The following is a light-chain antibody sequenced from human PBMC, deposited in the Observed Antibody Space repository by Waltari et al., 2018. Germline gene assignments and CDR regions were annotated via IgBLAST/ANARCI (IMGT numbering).Light chain of an antibody. CDR1: QSVSTN. V-gene: IGKV3-15*01. Sequence: ETVMTQSPTTLSLSPGERATLSCRASQSVSTNLAWYQQRPGQAPRLLIYGASIRAPGVPARFSGRGAGTEFTLTISSLQSEDFAVYYCQQYNNWPPYIFGQGSQLEI. CDR3: QQYNNWPPYI. CDR2: GAS. J-gene: IGKJ2*01.